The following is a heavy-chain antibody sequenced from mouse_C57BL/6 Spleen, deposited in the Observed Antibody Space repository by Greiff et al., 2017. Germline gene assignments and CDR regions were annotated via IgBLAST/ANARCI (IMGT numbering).Heavy chain of an antibody. CDR2: INPYNGGT. V-gene: IGHV1-19*01. CDR3: AVTGTGYFDY. D-gene: IGHD4-1*01. J-gene: IGHJ2*01. Sequence: VQLQQSGPVLVKPGASVKMSCKASGYTFTDYYMNWVKQSHGKSLEWIGVINPYNGGTSYNQKFKGKATLTVDKSSSTAYMELNSLTSEYSAVYYGAVTGTGYFDYWGQGTTLTVSS. CDR1: GYTFTDYY.